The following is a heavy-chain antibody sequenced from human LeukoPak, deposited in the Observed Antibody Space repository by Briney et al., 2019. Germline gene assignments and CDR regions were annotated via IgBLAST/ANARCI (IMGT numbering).Heavy chain of an antibody. CDR2: IYPGDSDT. J-gene: IGHJ5*02. CDR3: ARGRERTAAAQPNWFDP. Sequence: GESLKISCRGSGYSFTTYWIGWVRQMPGKGLEWMGIIYPGDSDTRYTPSFQGQVTMSADKSINTAYLQWSSLKASDTAMYYCARGRERTAAAQPNWFDPWGQGTLVTVSS. D-gene: IGHD6-13*01. V-gene: IGHV5-51*01. CDR1: GYSFTTYW.